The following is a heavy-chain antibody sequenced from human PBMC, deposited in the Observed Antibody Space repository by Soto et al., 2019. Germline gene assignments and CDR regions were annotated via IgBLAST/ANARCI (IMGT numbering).Heavy chain of an antibody. J-gene: IGHJ5*02. CDR2: IYYSGIT. CDR1: GGSISSYY. CDR3: ARDPHYGTRNYFSCLDL. Sequence: SETLSLTCTVSGGSISSYYWSWIRQPPGKGLEWIGYIYYSGITNCNPSLKNRVTISVDTSKNQLSLKLSSVTAADTAVYYCARDPHYGTRNYFSCLDLWGQGTPVTVSS. D-gene: IGHD3-10*01. V-gene: IGHV4-59*01.